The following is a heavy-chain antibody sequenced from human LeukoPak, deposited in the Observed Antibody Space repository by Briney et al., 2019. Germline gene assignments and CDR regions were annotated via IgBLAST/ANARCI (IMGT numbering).Heavy chain of an antibody. CDR2: IHYSGGT. CDR3: ARPYSDYVGNDAFAI. Sequence: SETLSLTCTVSGDSISAGTYYWGWIRQPPGKGLEWIGTIHYSGGTYYNPSLKSRVTISVDTSKNQFSLKLTSATAADTAVYYCARPYSDYVGNDAFAIWGQGTMVTVSS. J-gene: IGHJ3*02. CDR1: GDSISAGTYY. V-gene: IGHV4-39*01. D-gene: IGHD4-11*01.